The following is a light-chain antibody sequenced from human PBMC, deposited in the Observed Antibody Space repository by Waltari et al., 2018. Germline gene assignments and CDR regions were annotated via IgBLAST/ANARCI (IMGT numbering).Light chain of an antibody. CDR3: SSRKGRYSLVV. J-gene: IGLJ2*01. V-gene: IGLV3-19*01. CDR1: SLRTSY. CDR2: GKD. Sequence: SSELTQDPAVSVALGQTVRITCQGDSLRTSYASWYQVKPGQAPLLVMYGKDRRPSGISDRSSGHSAGTTSSLTITGAQAEDEADYYWSSRKGRYSLVVFAGGTKLTVL.